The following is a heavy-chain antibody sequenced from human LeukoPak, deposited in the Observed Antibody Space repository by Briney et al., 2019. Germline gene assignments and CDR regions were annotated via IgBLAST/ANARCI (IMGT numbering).Heavy chain of an antibody. J-gene: IGHJ4*02. CDR1: GVSISSYW. CDR2: IYTTGRT. Sequence: PSETLSLTCDVSGVSISSYWWSWVRKPAGKGLEWIGRIYTTGRTNYSPSFPSRVTMSIDMSKNHFSLTLRSVTAADTAVYYCARAGYTISAFHSDFWGQGAPVTVSS. CDR3: ARAGYTISAFHSDF. D-gene: IGHD5-24*01. V-gene: IGHV4-4*07.